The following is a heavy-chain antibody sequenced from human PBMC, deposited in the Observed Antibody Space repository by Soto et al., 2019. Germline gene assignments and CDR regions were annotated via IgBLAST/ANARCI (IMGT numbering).Heavy chain of an antibody. CDR2: ILPIFGTP. D-gene: IGHD5-12*01. V-gene: IGHV1-69*13. CDR1: GGTFRKNA. Sequence: GASVKVSCKTSGGTFRKNAISWVRQAPGQGLEWMGWILPIFGTPNYAQRFQDRVTITADDSATTAFMELRGLRADDTAVYFCTWSDTRNGYNQDYSFDYWGQGTRVTVSS. J-gene: IGHJ4*02. CDR3: TWSDTRNGYNQDYSFDY.